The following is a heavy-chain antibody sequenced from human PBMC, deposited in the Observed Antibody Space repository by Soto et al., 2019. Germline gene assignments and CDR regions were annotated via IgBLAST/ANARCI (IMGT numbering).Heavy chain of an antibody. CDR3: ARENNVLPGGYFDY. Sequence: QLQLQESGSGLVKPSKPLSLTALAPGASLGSGGYSWSWSRQHPGKGLEWIGYIYHSGSTYYNPSLKSRVTISVDRSKNQFSLKLSSVTAADTAVYYCARENNVLPGGYFDYWGQGTLVTVSS. J-gene: IGHJ4*02. V-gene: IGHV4-30-2*01. D-gene: IGHD3-10*01. CDR2: IYHSGST. CDR1: GASLGSGGYS.